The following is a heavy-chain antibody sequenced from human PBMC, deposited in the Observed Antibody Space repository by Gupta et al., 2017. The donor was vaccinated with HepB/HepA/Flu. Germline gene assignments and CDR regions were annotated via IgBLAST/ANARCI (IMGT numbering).Heavy chain of an antibody. D-gene: IGHD2-2*03. Sequence: QVQLVESGGGVVQPGRSLRLSCAASGFTFSSYAMHWVRQAPGKGLEWVAVISYDGSNKYYADSVKGRFTISRDNSKNTLYLQMNSLRAEDTAVYYCARGDLTGYCSSTSCYGVGGYYYYYGMDVWGQGTTVTVSS. CDR1: GFTFSSYA. V-gene: IGHV3-30-3*01. CDR3: ARGDLTGYCSSTSCYGVGGYYYYYGMDV. CDR2: ISYDGSNK. J-gene: IGHJ6*02.